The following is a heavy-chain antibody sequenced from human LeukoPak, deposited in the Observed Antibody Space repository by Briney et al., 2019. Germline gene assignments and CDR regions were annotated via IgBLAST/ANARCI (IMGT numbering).Heavy chain of an antibody. CDR1: GYTFTSYY. J-gene: IGHJ4*02. D-gene: IGHD1-26*01. CDR3: ASYSGSYSAFDC. V-gene: IGHV1-46*01. Sequence: ASVKVSCNASGYTFTSYYMHWVRQAPGQGLEWMGIINPSGGSTSYAQKFQGRVTMTRDTSTSTVYMELSSLRSEDTAVYYCASYSGSYSAFDCWGQGTLVTVSS. CDR2: INPSGGST.